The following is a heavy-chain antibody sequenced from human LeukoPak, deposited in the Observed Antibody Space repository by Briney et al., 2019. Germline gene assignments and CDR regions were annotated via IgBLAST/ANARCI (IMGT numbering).Heavy chain of an antibody. D-gene: IGHD3-10*01. V-gene: IGHV1-69*05. Sequence: SVKVSCKASGGTFRSYAISWVRQAPGRGLEWMAKINPIFGTANFAQNLQRGDTITTDKSTTTAYMELSSLRSEDTALYYCARDAPPGVRGVIRWFDPWGQGTLVTVSS. CDR3: ARDAPPGVRGVIRWFDP. J-gene: IGHJ5*02. CDR1: GGTFRSYA. CDR2: INPIFGTA.